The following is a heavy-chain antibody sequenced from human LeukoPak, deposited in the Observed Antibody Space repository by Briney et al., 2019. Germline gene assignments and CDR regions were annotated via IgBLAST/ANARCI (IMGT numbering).Heavy chain of an antibody. CDR1: GFTLSSYA. D-gene: IGHD6-19*01. Sequence: GGSLRLSCAASGFTLSSYAMSWVRQAPGKGLEWVSAISGSGGSTYYADSVKGRFTISRDNSKNTLYLQMNSLRAEDTAVYYCAKVPNSSGWRHYFDYWGQGTLVTVSS. CDR3: AKVPNSSGWRHYFDY. V-gene: IGHV3-23*01. CDR2: ISGSGGST. J-gene: IGHJ4*02.